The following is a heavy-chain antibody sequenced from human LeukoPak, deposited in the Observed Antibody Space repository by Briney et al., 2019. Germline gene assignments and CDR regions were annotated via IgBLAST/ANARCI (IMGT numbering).Heavy chain of an antibody. CDR2: ITWSSDSI. D-gene: IGHD3-22*01. CDR3: AKAYYYDNSAYYN. V-gene: IGHV3-9*01. J-gene: IGHJ4*02. CDR1: GFTFDDYA. Sequence: GGSLRLSCAASGFTFDDYAMHWVRQAPGKGLEWVSGITWSSDSIGYADSVKGRFTVSRDNAKNSLYLQMNSLRPEDTALYYCAKAYYYDNSAYYNWGQGTLVTVSS.